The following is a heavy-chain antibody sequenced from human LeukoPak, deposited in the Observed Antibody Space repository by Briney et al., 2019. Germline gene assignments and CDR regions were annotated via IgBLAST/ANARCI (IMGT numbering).Heavy chain of an antibody. CDR2: ISYDGSNK. V-gene: IGHV3-30*18. CDR1: GFTFSSYG. CDR3: AKPRRGAYYDSSGYLAY. Sequence: GGSLRLSCAVSGFTFSSYGMHWVRQAPGKGLEWVAVISYDGSNKYYADSVKGRFTISRDNSKNTLYLQMNSLRAEDTAVYYCAKPRRGAYYDSSGYLAYWGQGTLVTVSS. D-gene: IGHD3-22*01. J-gene: IGHJ4*02.